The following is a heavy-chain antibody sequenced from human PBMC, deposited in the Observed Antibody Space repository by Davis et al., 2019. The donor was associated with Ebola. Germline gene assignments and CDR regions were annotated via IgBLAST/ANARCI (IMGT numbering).Heavy chain of an antibody. V-gene: IGHV4-59*12. CDR1: GGSISSYY. Sequence: MPGGSLRLSCTVPGGSISSYYWSWIRQPPGKGLEWIGYIYYSGSTNYNPSLKSRVTISVDTSKNQFSLKLSSVTAADTAVYYCARGPRRGYSSSSRNWFDPWGQGTLVTVSS. CDR2: IYYSGST. J-gene: IGHJ5*02. CDR3: ARGPRRGYSSSSRNWFDP. D-gene: IGHD6-6*01.